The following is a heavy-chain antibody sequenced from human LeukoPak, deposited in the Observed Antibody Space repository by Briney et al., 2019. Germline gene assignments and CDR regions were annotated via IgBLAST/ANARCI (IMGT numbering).Heavy chain of an antibody. Sequence: GRSLRLSCAASGFTFSRYTMHWVRQAPGKGLEWVAIISNDGNNKDYADSVKGRFTISRDNSKNTLYLQMNSLRAEDTAVYYCARDEGSSWQIYDAFDIWGQGTMVTVSS. D-gene: IGHD6-13*01. J-gene: IGHJ3*02. CDR3: ARDEGSSWQIYDAFDI. CDR1: GFTFSRYT. CDR2: ISNDGNNK. V-gene: IGHV3-30*04.